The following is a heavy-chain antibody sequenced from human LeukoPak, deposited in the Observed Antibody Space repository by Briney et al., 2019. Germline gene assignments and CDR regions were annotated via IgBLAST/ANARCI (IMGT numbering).Heavy chain of an antibody. D-gene: IGHD4-23*01. V-gene: IGHV4-4*07. CDR2: IYNTGST. J-gene: IGHJ4*02. Sequence: SETLSLTCSVSGGSISSYYWSWIRQPAGKGLEWIGRIYNTGSTNYNPSLKSRVTMSVDTSKNQFSLKLNSVTAADTAVYYCATLTTVVTAYYFDYWGQGTLVTVSS. CDR1: GGSISSYY. CDR3: ATLTTVVTAYYFDY.